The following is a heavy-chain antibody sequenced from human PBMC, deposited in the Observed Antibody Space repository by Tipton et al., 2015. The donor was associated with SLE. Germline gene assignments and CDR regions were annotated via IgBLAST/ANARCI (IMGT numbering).Heavy chain of an antibody. CDR2: VYHLGTT. CDR1: GASINSYF. D-gene: IGHD2-8*01. J-gene: IGHJ6*03. CDR3: ARESFTNDFYYYMDV. V-gene: IGHV4-59*01. Sequence: TLSLTCSVSGASINSYFWSWIRQSPEKGLEWIGYVYHLGTTEYNPSLKSRVTISVDMSKNQFSLQLTSVTAADTAIYYCARESFTNDFYYYMDVWGKGTTVTVSS.